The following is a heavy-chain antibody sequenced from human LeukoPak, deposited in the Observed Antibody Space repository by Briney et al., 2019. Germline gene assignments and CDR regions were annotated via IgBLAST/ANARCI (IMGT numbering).Heavy chain of an antibody. J-gene: IGHJ6*02. CDR1: GYTFTGHY. CDR2: INPNSGGT. V-gene: IGHV1-2*06. CDR3: ARGGQYSGSYYGYYYYGMDV. Sequence: ASVKVSCKASGYTFTGHYMHWVRQAPGQGLEWMGRINPNSGGTNYAQRFQGRVTMTRDTSISTAYMELSRLRSDDTAVYYCARGGQYSGSYYGYYYYGMDVWGQGTTVTVSS. D-gene: IGHD1-26*01.